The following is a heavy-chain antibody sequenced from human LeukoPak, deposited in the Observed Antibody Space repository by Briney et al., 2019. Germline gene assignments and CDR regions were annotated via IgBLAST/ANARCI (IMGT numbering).Heavy chain of an antibody. CDR2: IYYSGSA. CDR3: ARGGGGFTVTTDNWFDP. Sequence: SETLSLTCTVSGGSISSYYWSSIRQPPGKGRECVGYIYYSGSANYNPSLKSRVTLSLDTSKQQLSLKLSSVTAADTPVYYCARGGGGFTVTTDNWFDPWGPGTLVTVSS. V-gene: IGHV4-59*01. CDR1: GGSISSYY. J-gene: IGHJ5*02. D-gene: IGHD4-17*01.